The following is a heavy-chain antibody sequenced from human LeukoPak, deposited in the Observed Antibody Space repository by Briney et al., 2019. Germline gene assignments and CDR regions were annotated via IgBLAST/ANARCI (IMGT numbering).Heavy chain of an antibody. J-gene: IGHJ4*02. D-gene: IGHD6-13*01. CDR3: AREGTQAAALDY. Sequence: PGGSLRLSCAASGFTFSTYAMHWVRQAPGKGLECVSAISSNGGSTYYADFVKGRFTISRDNSKNTLYLQMGSLRAEDMAVYYCAREGTQAAALDYWGQGTLVTVSS. CDR2: ISSNGGST. V-gene: IGHV3-64*02. CDR1: GFTFSTYA.